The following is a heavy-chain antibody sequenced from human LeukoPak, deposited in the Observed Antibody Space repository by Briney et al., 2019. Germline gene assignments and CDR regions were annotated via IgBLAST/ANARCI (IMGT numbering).Heavy chain of an antibody. CDR3: ARVNPLGYFDQ. J-gene: IGHJ4*02. Sequence: PSETLSLTCTVSGGFTSAYYWSWVRQPLGKGLEWIGSVFYSRNSNYNPSLTRQVAMSVDTSKSHFSLKLTSVIAADTAVYYCARVNPLGYFDQWGQGTLVAVSS. V-gene: IGHV4-59*13. CDR2: VFYSRNS. CDR1: GGFTSAYY.